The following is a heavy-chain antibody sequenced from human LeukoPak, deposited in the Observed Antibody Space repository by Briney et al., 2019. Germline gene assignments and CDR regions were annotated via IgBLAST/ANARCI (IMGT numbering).Heavy chain of an antibody. CDR3: GVYCSSSDCYDSASKKYFAR. Sequence: GGSLRLSCAASGFTFSSYSMNWVRQAPGKGLEWISYISSSSDTIYYAGSVKGRFTISRDNAKNSLFLQMSSLRAEDTAVYYCGVYCSSSDCYDSASKKYFARGGRGTLVTVSS. J-gene: IGHJ4*02. CDR2: ISSSSDTI. D-gene: IGHD2-2*01. V-gene: IGHV3-48*01. CDR1: GFTFSSYS.